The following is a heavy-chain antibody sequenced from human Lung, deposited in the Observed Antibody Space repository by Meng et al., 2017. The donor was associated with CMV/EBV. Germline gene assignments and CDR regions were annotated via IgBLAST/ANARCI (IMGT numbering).Heavy chain of an antibody. CDR3: ARDGGSKGIVVVPASNWFDP. CDR2: IYYSGST. Sequence: SSRYDGGWIRQPPGKGLEWIGSIYYSGSTCYNPSLRSRVTISVDTSKNQFSLKLSSVTAADTAVYYCARDGGSKGIVVVPASNWFDPWGQGTLVTVSS. D-gene: IGHD2-2*01. V-gene: IGHV4-39*07. CDR1: SSRYD. J-gene: IGHJ5*02.